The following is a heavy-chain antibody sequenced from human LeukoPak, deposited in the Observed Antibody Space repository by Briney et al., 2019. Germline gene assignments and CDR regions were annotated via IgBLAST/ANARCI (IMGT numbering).Heavy chain of an antibody. J-gene: IGHJ6*03. V-gene: IGHV1-18*01. CDR3: VRDGHRLYDYYYYYMDV. CDR2: ISAYNGNT. CDR1: GYTFTSYG. D-gene: IGHD2-2*02. Sequence: ASVKVSCKASGYTFTSYGISWVRQAPGQGLEWMGWISAYNGNTNYAQKLQGRVTMTTDTSTSTAYMELRSLRSDDTAVYFCVRDGHRLYDYYYYYMDVWGKGTTVTISS.